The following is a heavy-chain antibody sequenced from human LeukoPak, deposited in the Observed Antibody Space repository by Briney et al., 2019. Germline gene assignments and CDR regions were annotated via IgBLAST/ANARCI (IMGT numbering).Heavy chain of an antibody. Sequence: SETLSLTCAVYGGSFSGYYWSWIRQPPGKGLEWIGEINHSGSTNYNSSLKSRVTISVDTSKNQFSLKLSSVTAADTAVYYCARVPSHYDFWSGYYYYFDYWGQGTLVTVSS. CDR1: GGSFSGYY. CDR2: INHSGST. J-gene: IGHJ4*02. D-gene: IGHD3-3*01. CDR3: ARVPSHYDFWSGYYYYFDY. V-gene: IGHV4-34*01.